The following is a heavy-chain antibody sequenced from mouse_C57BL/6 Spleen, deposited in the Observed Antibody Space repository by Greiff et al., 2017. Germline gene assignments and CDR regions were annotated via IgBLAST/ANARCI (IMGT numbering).Heavy chain of an antibody. Sequence: QVQLKESGAELVRPGASVTLSCKASGYTFTDYEMHWVKQTPVHGLEWIGAIDPETGGTAYNQKFKGKAILTADKSSSTAYMELRSLTSEDSAVYYCTRGPYGSHYYAMDYWGQGTSVTVSS. J-gene: IGHJ4*01. CDR1: GYTFTDYE. CDR2: IDPETGGT. V-gene: IGHV1-15*01. CDR3: TRGPYGSHYYAMDY. D-gene: IGHD1-1*01.